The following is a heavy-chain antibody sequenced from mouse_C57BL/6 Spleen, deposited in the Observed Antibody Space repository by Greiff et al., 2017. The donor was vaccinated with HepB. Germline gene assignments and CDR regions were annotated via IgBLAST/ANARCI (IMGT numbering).Heavy chain of an antibody. J-gene: IGHJ3*01. CDR3: ARAYYYGSSY. Sequence: VQLQQPGAELVKPGASVKLSCKASGYTFTSYWMQWVKQRPGQGLEWIGEIDPSDSYTNYNQKFKGKATLTVDTSSSTAYMQLSSLTSEDSAVYYCARAYYYGSSYWGQGTLVTVSA. D-gene: IGHD1-1*01. V-gene: IGHV1-50*01. CDR2: IDPSDSYT. CDR1: GYTFTSYW.